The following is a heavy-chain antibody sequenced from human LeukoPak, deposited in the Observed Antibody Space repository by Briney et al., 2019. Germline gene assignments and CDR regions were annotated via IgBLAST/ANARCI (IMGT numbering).Heavy chain of an antibody. CDR2: IDSNGNT. D-gene: IGHD2-21*02. CDR3: ARLAKCDGDCYSFDF. Sequence: PSETLSLTCAVSGDSISGHPWSWIRQPPGKGLDYIGFIDSNGNTNHNPSLKTRVTISVDTSTNQFSLNLNSVTAADTAVYYCARLAKCDGDCYSFDFWGQGLLVTVSS. V-gene: IGHV4-59*11. CDR1: GDSISGHP. J-gene: IGHJ4*02.